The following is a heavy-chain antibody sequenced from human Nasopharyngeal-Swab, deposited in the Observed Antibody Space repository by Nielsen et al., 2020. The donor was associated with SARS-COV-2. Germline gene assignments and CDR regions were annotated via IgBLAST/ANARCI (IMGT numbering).Heavy chain of an antibody. CDR1: GFTFSNYA. Sequence: GGSLRLSCAASGFTFSNYAMSCVRQAPRKGLEWVSTISSNGDYTHYADSVKGRFTISRDNSKNTLFLQMNSLSPEDTAVYYCAKSGRPFEAFDIWGQGTMVTVSS. D-gene: IGHD7-27*01. V-gene: IGHV3-23*01. J-gene: IGHJ3*02. CDR3: AKSGRPFEAFDI. CDR2: ISSNGDYT.